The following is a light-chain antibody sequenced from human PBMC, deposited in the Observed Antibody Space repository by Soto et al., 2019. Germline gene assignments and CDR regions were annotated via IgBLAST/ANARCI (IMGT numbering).Light chain of an antibody. V-gene: IGKV3-15*01. CDR2: GAS. J-gene: IGKJ5*01. CDR1: QSVSSY. CDR3: QQYNTWPPIT. Sequence: FTQSPATPSLSPGERATLSCRASQSVSSYLAWYQQKPGQAPRLLIYGASTRATGIPARFSGSGSGTEFTLTISSLQSEDFAVYYCQQYNTWPPITFGQGTRLEIK.